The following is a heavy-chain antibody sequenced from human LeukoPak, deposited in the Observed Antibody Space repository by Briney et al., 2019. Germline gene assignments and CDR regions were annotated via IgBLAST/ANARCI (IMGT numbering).Heavy chain of an antibody. CDR3: AREVGVGLDWFDP. D-gene: IGHD3-10*01. CDR2: IYHSGST. CDR1: GGSISSGGYS. V-gene: IGHV4-30-2*01. Sequence: PSQTLSLTCAVSGGSISSGGYSWSWIRQPPGKGLEWIGYIYHSGSTYYNPSLKSRVTISVDTSKNEFSLQLRSVTAADTAVYYCAREVGVGLDWFDPWGQGTLLTVSS. J-gene: IGHJ5*02.